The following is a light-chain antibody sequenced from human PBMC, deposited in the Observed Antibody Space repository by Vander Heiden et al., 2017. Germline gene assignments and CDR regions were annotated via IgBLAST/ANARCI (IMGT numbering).Light chain of an antibody. CDR3: QQSYSTPYT. CDR1: QSISSY. CDR2: AAS. V-gene: IGKV1-39*01. Sequence: DVKMTRSPSSLTASVGDRVTITCRASQSISSYLTWYQQKPGKAPKLLIYAASSLQSGVPSRFSGSGSGTDFTLTISSLQPEDFATYYCQQSYSTPYTFGQGTKLEIK. J-gene: IGKJ2*01.